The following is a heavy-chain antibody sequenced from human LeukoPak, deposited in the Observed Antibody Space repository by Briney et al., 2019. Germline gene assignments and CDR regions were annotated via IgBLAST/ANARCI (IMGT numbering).Heavy chain of an antibody. Sequence: ASVRVSCKASGYTFTSYGISWVRQAPGQGLEWMGWISAHNGNINYAQKLQGRVTMTKDTSTNTAYMELSSLRSEDTAVYYCARVKTYYYDSSGYSPFDYWGQGTLVTVSS. CDR3: ARVKTYYYDSSGYSPFDY. CDR2: ISAHNGNI. J-gene: IGHJ4*02. D-gene: IGHD3-22*01. V-gene: IGHV1-18*01. CDR1: GYTFTSYG.